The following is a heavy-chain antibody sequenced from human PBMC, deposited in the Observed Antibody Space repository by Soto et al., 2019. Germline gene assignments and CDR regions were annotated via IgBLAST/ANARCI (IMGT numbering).Heavy chain of an antibody. D-gene: IGHD6-6*01. CDR2: IRSNGSGT. Sequence: GGSLRLSSVAPGVNFRGYGMHWVRQAPGKGLECVSVIRSNGSGTYYANSVQGRFTISRDNSKNTVYLQMGSLRPEDMAVYYCARRARPDFYYMDVWGKGTTVTVSS. CDR1: GVNFRGYG. J-gene: IGHJ6*03. CDR3: ARRARPDFYYMDV. V-gene: IGHV3-64*01.